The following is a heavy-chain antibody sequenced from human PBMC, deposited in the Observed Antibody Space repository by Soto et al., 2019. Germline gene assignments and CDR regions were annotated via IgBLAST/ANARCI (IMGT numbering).Heavy chain of an antibody. CDR3: ARTAPMDAGDKYYYDF. D-gene: IGHD3-16*01. CDR1: GGTFSTFG. J-gene: IGHJ4*02. CDR2: IIPFFGTA. Sequence: SVKVSCKTSGGTFSTFGISWVRQAPGQGLEWMGGIIPFFGTAEYSQKFEDRITITADESTNIVYMDLRSLTSEDTAIYYCARTAPMDAGDKYYYDFWGQGALVTVSS. V-gene: IGHV1-69*13.